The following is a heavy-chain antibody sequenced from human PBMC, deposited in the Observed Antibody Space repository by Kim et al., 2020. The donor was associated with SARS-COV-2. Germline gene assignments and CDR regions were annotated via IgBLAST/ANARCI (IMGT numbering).Heavy chain of an antibody. CDR2: IYYSGST. CDR1: GGSISSSSYY. J-gene: IGHJ5*02. Sequence: SETLSLTCTVSGGSISSSSYYWGWIRQPPGKGLEWIGSIYYSGSTYYNPSLKSRVTISVDTSKNQFSLKLSSVTAADTAVYYCARDMVRGVTWFDPWGQGTLVTVSS. D-gene: IGHD3-10*01. CDR3: ARDMVRGVTWFDP. V-gene: IGHV4-39*02.